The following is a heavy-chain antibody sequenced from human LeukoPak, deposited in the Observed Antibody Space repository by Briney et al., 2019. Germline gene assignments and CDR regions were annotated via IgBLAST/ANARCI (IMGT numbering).Heavy chain of an antibody. D-gene: IGHD3-3*01. J-gene: IGHJ4*02. CDR2: IYYSGST. CDR3: ARHWSVGYYDFWSGPDY. V-gene: IGHV4-39*01. Sequence: SETLSLTCTVSGGSISSSSYYWGWIRQPPGKGLEGIGGIYYSGSTYYNPSLKSRVTISVDTSKNQFSLKLSSVTAADTAVYYCARHWSVGYYDFWSGPDYWGQGTLVTVSS. CDR1: GGSISSSSYY.